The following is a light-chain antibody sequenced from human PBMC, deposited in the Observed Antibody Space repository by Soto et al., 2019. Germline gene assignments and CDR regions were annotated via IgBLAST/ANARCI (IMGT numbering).Light chain of an antibody. J-gene: IGLJ2*01. V-gene: IGLV1-44*01. CDR3: AAWDDSLNGVV. CDR1: SSNIGSNT. Sequence: QSVLTQPPSASGTPGQRVTISRSGSSSNIGSNTVNWYQQLQGTAPKLLIYSNNQRPSGVPARFSGSKSGTSASLAISGLQSEDEDDYYCAAWDDSLNGVVFGGGTKLTVL. CDR2: SNN.